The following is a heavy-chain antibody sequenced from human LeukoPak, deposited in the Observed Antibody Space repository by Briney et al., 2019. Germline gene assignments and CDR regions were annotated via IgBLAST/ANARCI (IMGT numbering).Heavy chain of an antibody. J-gene: IGHJ4*02. CDR3: ARDRALDY. D-gene: IGHD3-10*01. CDR1: GFNFSNYA. CDR2: ISSDGSNK. Sequence: PGGSLRLSCAASGFNFSNYAMTWVRQAPGKGLEWVAVISSDGSNKYYADSVKGRFTISRDNSKNTLYLQMNSLRAEDTAVYYCARDRALDYWGQGTLVTVSS. V-gene: IGHV3-30*04.